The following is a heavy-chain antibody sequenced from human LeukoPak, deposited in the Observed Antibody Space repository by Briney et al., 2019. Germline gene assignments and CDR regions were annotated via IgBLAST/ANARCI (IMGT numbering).Heavy chain of an antibody. V-gene: IGHV3-30-3*01. J-gene: IGHJ4*02. CDR3: ARTKSSHDYGDYGVDY. CDR2: ISYDGSNK. Sequence: GGSLRLSCAASGFTFSSYAMHWVRQAPGKGLEWAAVISYDGSNKYYADSVKGRFTISRDNSKNTLYLQMNSLRAEDTAVYYCARTKSSHDYGDYGVDYWGQGTLVTVSS. CDR1: GFTFSSYA. D-gene: IGHD4-17*01.